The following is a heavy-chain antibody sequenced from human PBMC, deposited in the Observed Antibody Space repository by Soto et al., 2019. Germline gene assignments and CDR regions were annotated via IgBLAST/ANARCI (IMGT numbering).Heavy chain of an antibody. CDR1: GGSISSGGYS. CDR2: INHSGNT. CDR3: ARHNGPLYVGYYYDMDV. V-gene: IGHV4-30-2*03. Sequence: SETLSLTCAVSGGSISSGGYSWSWIRQPPGKGLEWIGYINHSGNTYYNPSLKSRVTISVDTSKNQFSLKLSSVTAADTAVYYCARHNGPLYVGYYYDMDVWGQGTTVTVSS. J-gene: IGHJ6*02. D-gene: IGHD3-16*01.